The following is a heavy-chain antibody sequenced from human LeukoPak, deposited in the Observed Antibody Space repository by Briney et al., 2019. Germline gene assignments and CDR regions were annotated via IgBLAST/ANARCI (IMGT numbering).Heavy chain of an antibody. D-gene: IGHD6-19*01. V-gene: IGHV4-39*01. CDR3: ATPGRIAVAGQFDY. J-gene: IGHJ4*02. CDR1: GASISSSTYY. CDR2: TYYSSST. Sequence: SETLSLTCTVSGASISSSTYYWGWIRQAPGEGLEWIGYTYYSSSTYYNPSLKRRVTISVDTSKNQFSLMLNSVTAADTAVYYCATPGRIAVAGQFDYWGQGTLVTVSS.